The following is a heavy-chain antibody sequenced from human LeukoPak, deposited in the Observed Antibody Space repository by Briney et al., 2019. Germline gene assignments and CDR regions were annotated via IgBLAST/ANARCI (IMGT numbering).Heavy chain of an antibody. J-gene: IGHJ4*02. CDR3: AKDSFRWLPKAHFDY. V-gene: IGHV3-23*01. CDR2: ISGSGGST. CDR1: GFTFSSYA. Sequence: PGGSLRFSCAASGFTFSSYAMSWVRQAPGKGLEGVSAISGSGGSTYYADSVKGRFIISRDNSKNTLYLQMNSLRAEDTAVYYCAKDSFRWLPKAHFDYWGQGTLVTVSS. D-gene: IGHD5-24*01.